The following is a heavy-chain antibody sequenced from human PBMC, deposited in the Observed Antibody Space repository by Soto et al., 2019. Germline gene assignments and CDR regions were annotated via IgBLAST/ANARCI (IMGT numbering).Heavy chain of an antibody. CDR2: INHSGST. Sequence: PSETLSLTCAVYGGSFSGYYWSWIRQPPGKGLEWIGEINHSGSTNYNPSLKSRVTISVDTSKNQFSLKLSSVTAADTAEYYCARELGIPHYFDYWGLGTLVTVSS. V-gene: IGHV4-34*01. CDR3: ARELGIPHYFDY. J-gene: IGHJ4*02. CDR1: GGSFSGYY. D-gene: IGHD7-27*01.